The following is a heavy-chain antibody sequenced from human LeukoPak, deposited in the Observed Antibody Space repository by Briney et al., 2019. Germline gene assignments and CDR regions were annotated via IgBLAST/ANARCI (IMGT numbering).Heavy chain of an antibody. D-gene: IGHD5-24*01. CDR1: GYSFSTYW. CDR3: AKVVELATLPGDSYTYSYHMDV. V-gene: IGHV5-51*01. Sequence: GESLKISCKGSGYSFSTYWIGWVRQMPGKGLEWMGLIYPGDSDTRYSPSFEGQVTISADKSITTAYLHWSSLKASDTAMYYCAKVVELATLPGDSYTYSYHMDVWGKGTAVTVSS. CDR2: IYPGDSDT. J-gene: IGHJ6*03.